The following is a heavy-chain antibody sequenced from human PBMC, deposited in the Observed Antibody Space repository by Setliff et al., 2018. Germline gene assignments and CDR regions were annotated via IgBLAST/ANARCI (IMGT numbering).Heavy chain of an antibody. Sequence: PGGSLRLSCVASGFTFSNYAMAWVRQAPGKGLEWVSAISGSGDSTYYADSVKGRFTISRDNSKNTLYLQLNSLRAEDPAIYYCAGEKVAVAVYFDYWGQGTLVTVSS. CDR2: ISGSGDST. CDR3: AGEKVAVAVYFDY. V-gene: IGHV3-23*01. CDR1: GFTFSNYA. J-gene: IGHJ4*02. D-gene: IGHD6-19*01.